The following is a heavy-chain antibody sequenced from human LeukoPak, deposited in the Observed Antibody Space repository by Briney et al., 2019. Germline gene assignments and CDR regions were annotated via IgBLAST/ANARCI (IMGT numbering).Heavy chain of an antibody. CDR2: ISYDGSNK. V-gene: IGHV3-30-3*01. D-gene: IGHD3-10*01. CDR1: GFTFSSYA. Sequence: GGSLRLSCAASGFTFSSYAMHWVRQAPGKGLEWVAVISYDGSNKYYADSVKGRFTISRDNSKNTLYLQMNSLRAEDTAVYYCARAYHNGSGSYPEPFDYWGQGTLVTVSS. J-gene: IGHJ4*02. CDR3: ARAYHNGSGSYPEPFDY.